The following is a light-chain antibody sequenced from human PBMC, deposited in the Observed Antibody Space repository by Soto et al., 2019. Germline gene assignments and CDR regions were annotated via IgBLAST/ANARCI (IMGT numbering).Light chain of an antibody. Sequence: QSVVTQPASVSWSPGQSITIFFPGSRSDVGNYKFVSWYQQYPGKAPKVMLYEVSKRPSGVSYRFSGSQSGNTASLTISGLQAEDEADYYCCSYAGSYSSYFFGTGTKVTVL. CDR3: CSYAGSYSSYF. CDR2: EVS. CDR1: RSDVGNYKF. J-gene: IGLJ1*01. V-gene: IGLV2-23*02.